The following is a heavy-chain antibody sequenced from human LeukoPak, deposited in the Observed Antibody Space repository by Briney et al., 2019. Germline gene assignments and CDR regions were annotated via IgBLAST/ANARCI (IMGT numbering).Heavy chain of an antibody. CDR1: GFTFSSYW. J-gene: IGHJ4*02. Sequence: GGSLRLSCAASGFTFSSYWMSLVRQAPGKGLEWVANIKYDGSQKYYVDSVKGRFTISRDNTKNSLYLQMNSLGAEDTAVYYCARDPYDSRAITPFDYWGQGTLVTVSS. D-gene: IGHD3-22*01. V-gene: IGHV3-7*01. CDR3: ARDPYDSRAITPFDY. CDR2: IKYDGSQK.